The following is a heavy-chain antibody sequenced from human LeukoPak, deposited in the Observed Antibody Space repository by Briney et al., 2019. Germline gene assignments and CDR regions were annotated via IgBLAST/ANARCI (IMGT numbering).Heavy chain of an antibody. Sequence: ASVKVSCKASGYTFTSYVISWVRQAPGQGLEWMGWISAYNGNTNYAQKLQGRVTMTTDTSTSTVYMELRSLRSDDTAVYYCARDRGRGSYYYYGMDVWGQGTTVTVSS. J-gene: IGHJ6*02. CDR1: GYTFTSYV. CDR2: ISAYNGNT. V-gene: IGHV1-18*01. CDR3: ARDRGRGSYYYYGMDV. D-gene: IGHD3-16*01.